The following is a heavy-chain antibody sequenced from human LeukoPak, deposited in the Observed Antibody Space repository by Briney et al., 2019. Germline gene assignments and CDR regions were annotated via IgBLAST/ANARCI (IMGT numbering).Heavy chain of an antibody. CDR1: GFTFYNAW. V-gene: IGHV3-15*01. CDR2: IKSKIDGGTA. D-gene: IGHD3-10*01. Sequence: GGSLRLSCAASGFTFYNAWMSWVRQAPEKGLEWVGRIKSKIDGGTADYAAPVKGRFTMSRDDSKNMLYLQMNSLKTEDTAVYYCNTVYYYGSGSYSGYWGQGTLVTVSS. CDR3: NTVYYYGSGSYSGY. J-gene: IGHJ4*02.